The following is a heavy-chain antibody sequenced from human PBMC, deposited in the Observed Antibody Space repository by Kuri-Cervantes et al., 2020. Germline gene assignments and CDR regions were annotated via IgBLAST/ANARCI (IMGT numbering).Heavy chain of an antibody. D-gene: IGHD5-12*01. CDR1: GGSISSYY. Sequence: SETLSLTCTVSGGSISSYYWSWIRQPPGKGLEWIGYIYYSGSTNYNPSLKSRVNISVDTSKNQFSLKLSSVTAADTAVYYCARFPQWLRAYDYWGQGTLVTVSS. CDR2: IYYSGST. CDR3: ARFPQWLRAYDY. J-gene: IGHJ4*02. V-gene: IGHV4-59*12.